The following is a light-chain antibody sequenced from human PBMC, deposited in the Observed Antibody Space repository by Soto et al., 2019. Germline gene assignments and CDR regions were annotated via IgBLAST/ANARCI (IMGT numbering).Light chain of an antibody. CDR3: QHYNSYSEA. J-gene: IGKJ1*01. CDR2: RAS. Sequence: IVMTQSPATLSVSPSERATLSCRASQSINSNLAWYQQKPGQAPRLLMFRASIRATGFPARFSGSGSGTEFTLTISSLQPDDFATYYCQHYNSYSEAFGQGTKVDIK. V-gene: IGKV3-15*01. CDR1: QSINSN.